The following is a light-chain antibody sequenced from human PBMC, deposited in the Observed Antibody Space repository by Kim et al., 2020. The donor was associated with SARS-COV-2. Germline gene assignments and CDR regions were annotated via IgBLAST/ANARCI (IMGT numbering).Light chain of an antibody. CDR1: QSVSSSY. V-gene: IGKV3-20*01. J-gene: IGKJ2*01. Sequence: SPGERATITCRASQSVSSSYLAWYQQKPRQAPRLLIYGAGSRDTGSPDRFSGSGSGTEFTLTISRLEPEDFAVYYCQQYGSSPLYTFGQGTKLEI. CDR2: GAG. CDR3: QQYGSSPLYT.